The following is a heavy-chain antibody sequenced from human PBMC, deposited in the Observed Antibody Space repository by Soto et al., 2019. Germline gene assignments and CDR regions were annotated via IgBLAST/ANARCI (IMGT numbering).Heavy chain of an antibody. J-gene: IGHJ4*02. Sequence: PSETLSLTCSVSGDSSSSTNWWSWVRQPPGKGLEWIGDIDHGGSTNYNPSLKSRVTISVGKSKNQFSLKLNSVTAADTAVYYCARSRIPRTLDYWGQGTLVTVSS. V-gene: IGHV4-4*02. CDR2: IDHGGST. CDR1: GDSSSSTNW. CDR3: ARSRIPRTLDY.